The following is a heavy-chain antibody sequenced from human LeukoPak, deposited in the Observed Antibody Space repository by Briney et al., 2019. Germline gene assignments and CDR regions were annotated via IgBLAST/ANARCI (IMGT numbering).Heavy chain of an antibody. Sequence: GGSLRLSCVASGLTVSSNYMSWVRQVPGRGLEWVSVVYPDGNTYYADSAKDRFAISTDISKNTLFLQMDSLRAEDTAVYYCARLLTTAIRRAWYFDLWGRGTLVTVSS. CDR2: VYPDGNT. D-gene: IGHD4-17*01. J-gene: IGHJ2*01. CDR1: GLTVSSNY. CDR3: ARLLTTAIRRAWYFDL. V-gene: IGHV3-66*04.